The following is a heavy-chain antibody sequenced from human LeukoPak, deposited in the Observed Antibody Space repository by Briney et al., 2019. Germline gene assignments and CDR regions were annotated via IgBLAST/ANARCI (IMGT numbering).Heavy chain of an antibody. CDR3: ASTRGYDSSGYYRNWFDP. D-gene: IGHD3-22*01. V-gene: IGHV4-59*02. Sequence: SETLSPTCTVSGGSVSDYYWSWIRQSPGKGLEWIGYIYYSGSTNYNPSLKSRVTISVDTSKNQFSLKLSSVTAADTAVYYCASTRGYDSSGYYRNWFDPWGQGTLVTVSS. CDR2: IYYSGST. CDR1: GGSVSDYY. J-gene: IGHJ5*02.